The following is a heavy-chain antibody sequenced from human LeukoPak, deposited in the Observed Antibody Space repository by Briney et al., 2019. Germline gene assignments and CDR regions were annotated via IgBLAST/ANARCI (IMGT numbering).Heavy chain of an antibody. CDR2: IFHTGHT. V-gene: IGHV4-30-2*01. Sequence: PSQTLSLTCAVSGGSIGGGVYSWNWIRQPPGNGLEWLGYIFHTGHTYYSPSLKSRLTISVDRSKNQFSLKLSSLTAADTAMYFCARGYSDYPYFFDSWGQGALVTVSS. D-gene: IGHD5-12*01. J-gene: IGHJ4*02. CDR3: ARGYSDYPYFFDS. CDR1: GGSIGGGVYS.